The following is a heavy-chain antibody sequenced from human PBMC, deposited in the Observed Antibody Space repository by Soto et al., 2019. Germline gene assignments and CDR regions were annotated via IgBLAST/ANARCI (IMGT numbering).Heavy chain of an antibody. Sequence: QVQLVQSGAEVKRPGSSVKVSCKASGGTFSTYAINWVRQAPGQGLEWMGGLIPIFGTANYAQKFQGRVSITGDESTSTAYMEVSSLRSEDTAVYYWAAKGPGDGSTGLGWFDPWGQGALVTVSS. CDR2: LIPIFGTA. CDR3: AAKGPGDGSTGLGWFDP. V-gene: IGHV1-69*01. CDR1: GGTFSTYA. J-gene: IGHJ5*02. D-gene: IGHD3-10*01.